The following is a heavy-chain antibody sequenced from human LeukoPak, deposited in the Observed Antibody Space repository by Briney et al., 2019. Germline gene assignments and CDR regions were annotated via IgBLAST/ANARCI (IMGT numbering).Heavy chain of an antibody. D-gene: IGHD1-7*01. CDR1: GFTFDDYG. V-gene: IGHV3-20*04. Sequence: GGSLRLSCAASGFTFDDYGMSWVRQAPGKGLEWVSGINWNGGSTGYADSVKGRFTISRDNAKSSLYLQMNSLRAEDTAVYYCASSLTGTTLGDAFDIWGQGTMVTVSS. J-gene: IGHJ3*02. CDR2: INWNGGST. CDR3: ASSLTGTTLGDAFDI.